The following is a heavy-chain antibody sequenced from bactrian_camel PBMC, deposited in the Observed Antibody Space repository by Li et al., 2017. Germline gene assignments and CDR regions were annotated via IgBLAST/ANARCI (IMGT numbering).Heavy chain of an antibody. D-gene: IGHD4*01. J-gene: IGHJ4*01. V-gene: IGHV3S31*01. CDR1: GVTFSRYA. CDR3: AKGGGSWSISD. CDR2: ISMYGENT. Sequence: DVQLVESGGGLVQPGGSLRLSCQASGVTFSRYAIHWVRRAPGKGLEWVASISMYGENTFYADSVKGRFTISRDNAKDTLYLQLNSLKPEDTATYYCAKGGGSWSISDWGQGTQVTVS.